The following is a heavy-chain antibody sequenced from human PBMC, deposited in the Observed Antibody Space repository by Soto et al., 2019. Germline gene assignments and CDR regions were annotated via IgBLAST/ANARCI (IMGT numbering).Heavy chain of an antibody. Sequence: ESLKISCKGSGYTFTNNWVGWVRQMPGKGLEWMGIIYPGDSDTRYSPSFQGQVTISADKSISTAYLQWSSLKASDTAMYYCATRSSYYYYYGMDVWGQGTTVTVSS. CDR1: GYTFTNNW. CDR3: ATRSSYYYYYGMDV. J-gene: IGHJ6*02. D-gene: IGHD6-13*01. V-gene: IGHV5-51*01. CDR2: IYPGDSDT.